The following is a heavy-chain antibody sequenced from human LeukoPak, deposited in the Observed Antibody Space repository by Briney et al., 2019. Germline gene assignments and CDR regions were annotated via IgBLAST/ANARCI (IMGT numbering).Heavy chain of an antibody. J-gene: IGHJ3*02. CDR3: ARFRKNYYDTSGSLTFDI. D-gene: IGHD3-22*01. Sequence: SETLSLTCTVSCGYISSGGYYWGWIRQHPGKGLEWIGYICYSGCTYYTPSLKSRVTISVDTSKNQFSLKLSSGTAADTAVYYCARFRKNYYDTSGSLTFDIWGQGTMVTVSS. CDR1: CGYISSGGYY. V-gene: IGHV4-31*03. CDR2: ICYSGCT.